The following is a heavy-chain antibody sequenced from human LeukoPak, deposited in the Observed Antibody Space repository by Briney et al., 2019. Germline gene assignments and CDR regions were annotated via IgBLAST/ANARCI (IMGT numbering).Heavy chain of an antibody. J-gene: IGHJ4*02. CDR2: IYYSGST. V-gene: IGHV4-30-4*01. CDR3: ARYYDSSQGIDY. CDR1: GGSVSSGSYY. Sequence: TSETLSLTCTVSGGSVSSGSYYWSWIRQPPGKGLGWIGYIYYSGSTYYNPSLKSRVTISVDTSKNQFSLKLSSVTAADTAVYYCARYYDSSQGIDYWGQGTLVTVSS. D-gene: IGHD3-22*01.